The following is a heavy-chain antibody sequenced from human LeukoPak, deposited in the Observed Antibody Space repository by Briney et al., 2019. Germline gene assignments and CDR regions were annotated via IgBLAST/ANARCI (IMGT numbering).Heavy chain of an antibody. CDR1: GITFSSYA. J-gene: IGHJ4*02. V-gene: IGHV3-7*04. Sequence: GGSLRLSCAGSGITFSSYAMNWVRQAPGKGLEWVANMKQDGGEKYYVDSVKGRFTISRDNAKNSLHLQMNSLRAEDTAVYYCARDRGERDARFDYWGQGTLVTVSS. CDR3: ARDRGERDARFDY. CDR2: MKQDGGEK. D-gene: IGHD5-24*01.